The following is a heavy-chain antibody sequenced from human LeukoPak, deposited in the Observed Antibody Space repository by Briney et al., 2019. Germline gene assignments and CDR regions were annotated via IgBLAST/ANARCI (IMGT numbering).Heavy chain of an antibody. CDR2: INPNSGGT. CDR3: ARSGYDILTGPFDY. Sequence: VASVKVSCKASGYTFTGYYMHWVRQAPGQGLEWMGWINPNSGGTNYAQKFQGRVTMTRDTSISTAYMELSRLRSDDTAVYYCARSGYDILTGPFDYWGQGTLVTVSS. V-gene: IGHV1-2*02. CDR1: GYTFTGYY. J-gene: IGHJ4*02. D-gene: IGHD3-9*01.